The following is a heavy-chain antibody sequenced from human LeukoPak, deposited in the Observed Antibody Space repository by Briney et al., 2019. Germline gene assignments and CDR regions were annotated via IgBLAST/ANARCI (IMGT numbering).Heavy chain of an antibody. V-gene: IGHV3-74*01. CDR1: GFTFSSYW. J-gene: IGHJ5*02. CDR2: INSDGSST. D-gene: IGHD1-14*01. Sequence: GGSLRLSCAASGFTFSSYWMHWVRQAPGKRLVWVSRINSDGSSTSYADSVKGRFTISRDNAKNTLYLQMNSLRAEDTAVYYCARDSVYRTGWFDPWGQGTLVTVSS. CDR3: ARDSVYRTGWFDP.